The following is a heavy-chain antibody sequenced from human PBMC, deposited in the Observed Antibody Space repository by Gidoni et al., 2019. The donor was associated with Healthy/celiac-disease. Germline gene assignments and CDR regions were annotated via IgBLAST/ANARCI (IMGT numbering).Heavy chain of an antibody. CDR1: GFTFSSYS. V-gene: IGHV3-48*01. CDR2: ISSSISTR. CDR3: ARGYVDTAIPSGMDV. Sequence: EVQLVESGGGLVQPGRSLRLSLPASGFTFSSYSMDWVRQAPGTGREWVSYISSSISTRYYADLVKGGFTISRDNVKNSLYLQMNSLRAEDTAVYYCARGYVDTAIPSGMDVWGQGTTVTVSS. D-gene: IGHD5-18*01. J-gene: IGHJ6*02.